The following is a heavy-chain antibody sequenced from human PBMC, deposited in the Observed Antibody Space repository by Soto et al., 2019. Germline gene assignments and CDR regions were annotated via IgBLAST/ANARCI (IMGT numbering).Heavy chain of an antibody. J-gene: IGHJ6*02. CDR1: GGTFSSYA. Sequence: ASVKVSCKASGGTFSSYAISWVRQAPGQGLEWMGGIIPIFGTANYAQKFQGRVTITADESTSTAYMELSSLRSEDTAVYYCARYDSSGYYYGLGYYYYGMDVWGQGTTVTVSS. V-gene: IGHV1-69*13. CDR3: ARYDSSGYYYGLGYYYYGMDV. D-gene: IGHD3-22*01. CDR2: IIPIFGTA.